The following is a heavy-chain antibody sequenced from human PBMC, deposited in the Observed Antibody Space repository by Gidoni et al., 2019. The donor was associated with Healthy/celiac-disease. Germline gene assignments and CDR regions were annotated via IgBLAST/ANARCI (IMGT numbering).Heavy chain of an antibody. D-gene: IGHD6-13*01. CDR3: ARIHSRTDAFDI. Sequence: QVTLKESGPALVKPTQTLTLTCTFSGFSLSTSGMRVSWIRQPPGKALEWLARIDWDDDKFYSTSLKTRLTISKDTSKNQVVLTMTNMDPVDTATYYCARIHSRTDAFDIWGQGTMVTVSS. J-gene: IGHJ3*02. CDR1: GFSLSTSGMR. CDR2: IDWDDDK. V-gene: IGHV2-70*04.